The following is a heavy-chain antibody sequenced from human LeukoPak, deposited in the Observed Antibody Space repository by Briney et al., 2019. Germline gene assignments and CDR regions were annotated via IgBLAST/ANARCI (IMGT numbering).Heavy chain of an antibody. Sequence: SETLSLTCAVYGGSFSGYYWSWIRQPPGKGLEWIGEINQSGSTNYNPSLKSRVTISVDTSKNQFSLKLSSVTAADTAVYYCAREGDGYNYLGPFDYWGQGTLVTVSS. CDR1: GGSFSGYY. CDR2: INQSGST. J-gene: IGHJ4*02. D-gene: IGHD5-24*01. CDR3: AREGDGYNYLGPFDY. V-gene: IGHV4-34*01.